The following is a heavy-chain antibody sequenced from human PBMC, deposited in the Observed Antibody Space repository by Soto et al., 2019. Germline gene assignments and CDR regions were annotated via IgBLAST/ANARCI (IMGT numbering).Heavy chain of an antibody. CDR1: GYSFTSYW. J-gene: IGHJ6*02. CDR2: IDPSDSYT. V-gene: IGHV5-10-1*01. D-gene: IGHD3-10*01. CDR3: ARLDYRVYYYYGMDV. Sequence: GESLKIACKGSGYSFTSYWISWVRQMPGKGLEWMGRIDPSDSYTNYSPSFQGHVTISADKSISTAYLQWSSLKASDTAMYYCARLDYRVYYYYGMDVWGQGTTVTVSS.